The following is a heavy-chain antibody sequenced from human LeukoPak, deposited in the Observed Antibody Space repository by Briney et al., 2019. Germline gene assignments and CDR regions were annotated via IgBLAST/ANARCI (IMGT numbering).Heavy chain of an antibody. Sequence: ASVKVSCKASGYTFTSYGISWVRQAPGQGLEWMGWISAYNGNTNYAQKLQGRVTMTTDTSTSTAYMELRSLRSDDTAVYYCARGKELLWFGEVNNWFDPWGQGTLVTVSS. D-gene: IGHD3-10*01. CDR1: GYTFTSYG. CDR3: ARGKELLWFGEVNNWFDP. J-gene: IGHJ5*02. V-gene: IGHV1-18*01. CDR2: ISAYNGNT.